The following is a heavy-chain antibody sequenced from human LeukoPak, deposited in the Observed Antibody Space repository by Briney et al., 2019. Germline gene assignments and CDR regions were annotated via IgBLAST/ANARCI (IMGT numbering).Heavy chain of an antibody. CDR1: GFTFSSYW. D-gene: IGHD3-10*01. CDR2: IKQDGSEK. Sequence: GGSLRLSCAASGFTFSSYWMSWVRQAPGKGLEWVANIKQDGSEKYYVDSVKGRFTISRDNAKNSLYLQMNSLRAEDTAVYYCARPTVVTGVDALDIWGQGTMVTVSS. J-gene: IGHJ3*02. V-gene: IGHV3-7*01. CDR3: ARPTVVTGVDALDI.